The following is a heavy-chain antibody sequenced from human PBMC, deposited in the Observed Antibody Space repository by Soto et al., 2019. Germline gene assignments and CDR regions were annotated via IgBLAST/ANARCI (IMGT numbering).Heavy chain of an antibody. V-gene: IGHV1-8*01. J-gene: IGHJ6*02. Sequence: QVQLVQSGAEVKKPGASVKVSCKASGYTFTSYDINWVRQATGQGLEWMGWMNPNSGNTGYAQKFQGRVTMTRNTSISTAYMELSSLRSEDTAVYYCARFTYYDFWSGYFSHYYGMDVWGQGTTVTVSS. CDR1: GYTFTSYD. CDR3: ARFTYYDFWSGYFSHYYGMDV. CDR2: MNPNSGNT. D-gene: IGHD3-3*01.